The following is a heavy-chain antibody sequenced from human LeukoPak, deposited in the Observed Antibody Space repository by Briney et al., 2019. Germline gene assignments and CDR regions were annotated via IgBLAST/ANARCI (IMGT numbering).Heavy chain of an antibody. CDR2: ISAYNGNT. CDR1: GYAFTSYD. CDR3: ASSTTVTEYYYYGMDV. J-gene: IGHJ6*02. V-gene: IGHV1-18*01. D-gene: IGHD4-17*01. Sequence: ASVKVSCKASGYAFTSYDISWVRQAPGQGLEWMGWISAYNGNTNYAQKLQGRVTMTTDTSTSTAYMELRSLRSDDTAVYYCASSTTVTEYYYYGMDVWGQGTTVTVSS.